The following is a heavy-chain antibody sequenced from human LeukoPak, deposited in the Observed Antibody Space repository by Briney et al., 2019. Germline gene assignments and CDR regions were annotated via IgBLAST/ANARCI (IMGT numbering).Heavy chain of an antibody. Sequence: KPGGSLRLSCAASGFTFSSYGTHWVRQAPGKGLEWVAVISYDGSNKYYADSVKGRFTISRDNSKNTLYLQMNSLRAEDTAVYYCAKDRIITMISGGLDYWGQGTLVTVSS. J-gene: IGHJ4*02. D-gene: IGHD3-22*01. CDR1: GFTFSSYG. CDR3: AKDRIITMISGGLDY. CDR2: ISYDGSNK. V-gene: IGHV3-30*18.